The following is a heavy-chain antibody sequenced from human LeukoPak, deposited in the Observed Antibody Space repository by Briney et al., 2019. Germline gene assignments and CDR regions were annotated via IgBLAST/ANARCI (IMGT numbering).Heavy chain of an antibody. CDR2: IAGDESQK. V-gene: IGHV3-7*01. J-gene: IGHJ3*02. CDR1: GFSFTSSW. D-gene: IGHD1-1*01. Sequence: PGGSLRLSCVASGFSFTSSWMTWVRQAPGKGLEWVANIAGDESQKRYMDSVKGRFTISRDNAKNSLYPQLNSLRAEDTAIYYCVRDLSPVSDRNVWYDALDIWGQGTMVTVSS. CDR3: VRDLSPVSDRNVWYDALDI.